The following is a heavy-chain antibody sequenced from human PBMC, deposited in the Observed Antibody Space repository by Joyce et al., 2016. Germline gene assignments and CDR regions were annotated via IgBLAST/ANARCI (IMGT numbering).Heavy chain of an antibody. CDR3: TTDHTYYDFWSGPVNWFDP. J-gene: IGHJ5*02. Sequence: QVQLVQSGAEVKKPGASVKVSCKVFGDTLSEVSMHWVRQAPGKGLEGMGGFDPEQGEIIYAQRFQGRVIMTEDTSTDTVYMELTSLKSEDTAIYYCTTDHTYYDFWSGPVNWFDPWGQGTQVIVSS. D-gene: IGHD3-3*01. CDR2: FDPEQGEI. V-gene: IGHV1-24*01. CDR1: GDTLSEVS.